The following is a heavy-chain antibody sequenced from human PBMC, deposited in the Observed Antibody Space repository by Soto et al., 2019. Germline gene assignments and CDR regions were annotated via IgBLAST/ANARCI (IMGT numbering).Heavy chain of an antibody. Sequence: QVQLVQSGAEVKKPGASVKVSCKASGYTFTTYGITRVRQAPGQGLEWVGWVSAYDGHTSYAQKLQDRVTMTTDTSTSTAYMDLRSLRSDDSAVYYCARGQGEYCSGGSCYANYYYSGMDVWGQGTTVTVSS. CDR1: GYTFTTYG. CDR2: VSAYDGHT. D-gene: IGHD2-15*01. CDR3: ARGQGEYCSGGSCYANYYYSGMDV. V-gene: IGHV1-18*01. J-gene: IGHJ6*02.